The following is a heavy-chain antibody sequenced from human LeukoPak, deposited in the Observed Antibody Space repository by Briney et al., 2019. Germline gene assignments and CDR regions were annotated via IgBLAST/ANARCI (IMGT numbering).Heavy chain of an antibody. CDR1: GFTFSSYS. CDR2: ISSSSSTI. V-gene: IGHV3-48*01. J-gene: IGHJ4*02. CDR3: ASSKGIAAAD. Sequence: GGSLRLSCAASGFTFSSYSMNWVRQAPGKGLEWVSYISSSSSTIYYADSVKGRFTISRDNAKNSLYLQMNSLGAEDTAVYYCASSKGIAAADWGQGTLVTVSS. D-gene: IGHD6-13*01.